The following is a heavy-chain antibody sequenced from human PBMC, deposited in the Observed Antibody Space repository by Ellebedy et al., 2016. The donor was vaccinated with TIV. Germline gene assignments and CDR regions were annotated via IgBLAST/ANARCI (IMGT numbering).Heavy chain of an antibody. CDR3: ARSYKRTARDAFDI. J-gene: IGHJ3*02. CDR2: IYFNGTT. CDR1: AATISATSYY. D-gene: IGHD1-14*01. V-gene: IGHV4-39*07. Sequence: MPSETLSLTCAVSAATISATSYYWGWIRQSPGMGLEWIGSIYFNGTTSYNPSLKSRVTISVDTSKNQFSLKLSSVTAADTAVYYCARSYKRTARDAFDIWGQGTMVTVSS.